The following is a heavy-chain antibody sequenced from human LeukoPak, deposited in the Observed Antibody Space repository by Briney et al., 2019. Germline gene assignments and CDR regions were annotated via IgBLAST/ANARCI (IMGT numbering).Heavy chain of an antibody. CDR3: ARDSSGWYFDY. Sequence: GGSLRLSCAASGFTFSSYWMTWVRQAPGKGLEWVANIKQDGSEKYYVDSVKGRFTISRDNAKNSVYLQMNSLRAEDTAVYYCARDSSGWYFDYWGQGTLVTVSS. V-gene: IGHV3-7*01. CDR1: GFTFSSYW. D-gene: IGHD6-19*01. CDR2: IKQDGSEK. J-gene: IGHJ4*02.